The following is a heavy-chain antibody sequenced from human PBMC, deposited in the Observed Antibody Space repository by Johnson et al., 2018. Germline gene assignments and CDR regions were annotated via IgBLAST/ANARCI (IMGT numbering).Heavy chain of an antibody. CDR2: ISYDGSNK. Sequence: QVQLVESGGGVVQPGRSLRLSCAASGFTFSSYGMHWVRQAPGKGLEWVAVISYDGSNKYYADSVRGRFTISRDNSKNTLYLQMNSLSAEDTAVYYCARDLWFGEAAGYMDVWGKGTTVTVSS. J-gene: IGHJ6*03. CDR3: ARDLWFGEAAGYMDV. CDR1: GFTFSSYG. D-gene: IGHD3-10*01. V-gene: IGHV3-30*03.